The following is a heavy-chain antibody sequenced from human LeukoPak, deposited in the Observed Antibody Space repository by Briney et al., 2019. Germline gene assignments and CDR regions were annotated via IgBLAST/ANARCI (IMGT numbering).Heavy chain of an antibody. CDR3: AGWNGFLGWLVAFDI. V-gene: IGHV3-48*03. Sequence: GRSLRLSCAASGFTFSSYEMNWVRQAPGKGLEWVSYISSSGSTIYYADSVKGRFTISRDNAKNSLYLQMNSLRAEDTAVYYCAGWNGFLGWLVAFDIWGQGTMVTVSS. D-gene: IGHD3-3*01. CDR2: ISSSGSTI. J-gene: IGHJ3*02. CDR1: GFTFSSYE.